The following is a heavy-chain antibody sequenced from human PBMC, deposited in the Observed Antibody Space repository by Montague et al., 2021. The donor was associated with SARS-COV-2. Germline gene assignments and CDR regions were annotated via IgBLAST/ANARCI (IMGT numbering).Heavy chain of an antibody. D-gene: IGHD6-13*01. CDR3: ARDRYSSSWYGQKYYFDY. CDR2: INHSGST. V-gene: IGHV4-34*01. Sequence: SETLSLTSAVYGGSFSGYYWSWIRQPPGKGLEWIGEINHSGSTNXNPSLKSRVTISVDTSKNQFSLKLSSVTAADTAVYYCARDRYSSSWYGQKYYFDYWGQGTLVTVSS. J-gene: IGHJ4*02. CDR1: GGSFSGYY.